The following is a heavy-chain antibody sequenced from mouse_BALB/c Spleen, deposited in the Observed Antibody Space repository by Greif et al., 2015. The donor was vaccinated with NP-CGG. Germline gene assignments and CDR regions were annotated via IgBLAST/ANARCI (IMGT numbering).Heavy chain of an antibody. V-gene: IGHV5-6-3*01. CDR2: INSNGGST. Sequence: EVQLQQSGGGVVRPGGSLKLSCAASGFTFSSYGMSWVRQTPDKRLELVATINSNGGSTYYPDSVKGRFTISRDNAKNTLYLQMSSLKSEDTAMYYCARGYYGKGAMDYWGQGTSVTVSS. J-gene: IGHJ4*01. CDR3: ARGYYGKGAMDY. CDR1: GFTFSSYG. D-gene: IGHD1-1*01.